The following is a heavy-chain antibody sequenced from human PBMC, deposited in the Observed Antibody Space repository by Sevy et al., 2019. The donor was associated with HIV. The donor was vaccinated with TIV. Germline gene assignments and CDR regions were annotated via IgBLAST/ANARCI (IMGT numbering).Heavy chain of an antibody. CDR3: TGATVFGATWFDP. Sequence: GGSLRLSCAASGYTFNNAWMSWVRQAPGKGLEWLGRIKSKTDGGSAEYASPVKGRFTISRDDSKSTLYLQMNRLRTEDPGVYYCTGATVFGATWFDPWGQGALVTVSS. CDR2: IKSKTDGGSA. D-gene: IGHD3-3*01. V-gene: IGHV3-15*01. CDR1: GYTFNNAW. J-gene: IGHJ5*02.